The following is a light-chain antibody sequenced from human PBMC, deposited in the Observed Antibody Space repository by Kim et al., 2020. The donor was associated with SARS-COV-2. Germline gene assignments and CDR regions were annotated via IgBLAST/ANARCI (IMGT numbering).Light chain of an antibody. CDR3: HLYGSSPL. Sequence: EIVLTQSPGTLSLSPGERVTLSCRASQSVSSNYLAWYQQKPGQAPRLLIYGASSRATDIPDRFSGSGSGTDFPLTISRLEAEDFAVYYCHLYGSSPLFGPGTKVDIK. V-gene: IGKV3-20*01. CDR1: QSVSSNY. CDR2: GAS. J-gene: IGKJ3*01.